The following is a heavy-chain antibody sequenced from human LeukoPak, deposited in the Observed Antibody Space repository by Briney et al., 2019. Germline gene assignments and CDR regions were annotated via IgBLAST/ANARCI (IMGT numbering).Heavy chain of an antibody. D-gene: IGHD3-16*02. J-gene: IGHJ4*02. V-gene: IGHV4-34*01. CDR3: ARGRYDYVWGSYRYYFDY. CDR1: GGSISSYY. Sequence: MASETLSLTCTVSGGSISSYYWSWIRQPPGKGPEWIGEINHSGSTNYNPSLKSRVTISVDTSKNQFSLKLSSVTAAGTAVYCCARGRYDYVWGSYRYYFDYWGQGTLVTVSS. CDR2: INHSGST.